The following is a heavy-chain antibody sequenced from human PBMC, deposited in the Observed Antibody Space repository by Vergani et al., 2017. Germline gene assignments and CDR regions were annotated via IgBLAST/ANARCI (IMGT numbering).Heavy chain of an antibody. V-gene: IGHV1-18*01. Sequence: QVQLVQSGAEVKKPGASVKVSCKASGYTFTSYGISWVRQAPGHGLEWMGWISAYNGNTNYAQTLQGRVTMTTDTSTSTAYMELRRLRSDDTAVYYCARLYSSLPVGAFDSWGQGTMVTVSS. CDR3: ARLYSSLPVGAFDS. CDR1: GYTFTSYG. D-gene: IGHD6-6*01. CDR2: ISAYNGNT. J-gene: IGHJ3*02.